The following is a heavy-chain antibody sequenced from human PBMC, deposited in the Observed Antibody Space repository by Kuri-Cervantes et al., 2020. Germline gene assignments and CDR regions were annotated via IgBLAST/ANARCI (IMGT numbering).Heavy chain of an antibody. Sequence: GGSLRLSCAASGFTFDDYAMYWVRQAPGKGLEWVSGINWNGGSIAYADSVKGRFTISRDNAKNSVYLQMNSLRAEDTAVYYCARGGKGMAYFDYWGQGTLVTVSS. D-gene: IGHD1-14*01. CDR2: INWNGGSI. J-gene: IGHJ4*02. CDR3: ARGGKGMAYFDY. V-gene: IGHV3-9*01. CDR1: GFTFDDYA.